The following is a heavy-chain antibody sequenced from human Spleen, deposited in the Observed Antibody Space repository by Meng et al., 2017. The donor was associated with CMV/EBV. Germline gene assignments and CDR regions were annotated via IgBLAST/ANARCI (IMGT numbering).Heavy chain of an antibody. Sequence: SGGTFSSCAISWGRQAPGEWLEWMGGISPIFGTANDALKFQSSVTITTDESTSTAYMELSSLRSEDTAVYYGARDRAYSSGWYYFDYWGQGTLVTVSS. CDR1: GGTFSSCA. D-gene: IGHD6-19*01. J-gene: IGHJ4*02. CDR3: ARDRAYSSGWYYFDY. V-gene: IGHV1-69*05. CDR2: ISPIFGTA.